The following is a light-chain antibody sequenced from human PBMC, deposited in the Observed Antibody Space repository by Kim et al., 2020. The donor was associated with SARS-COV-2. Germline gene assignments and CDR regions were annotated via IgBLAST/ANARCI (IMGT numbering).Light chain of an antibody. Sequence: GQNVANSCSGNSANIGNNSVSWYQQLPGTAPKLFIYDNTERPSGIPGRFSGSKSGTSATLGITGLHTGDEADYYCGTWDSSLSTVVFGGGTKVTVL. J-gene: IGLJ2*01. V-gene: IGLV1-51*01. CDR3: GTWDSSLSTVV. CDR2: DNT. CDR1: SANIGNNS.